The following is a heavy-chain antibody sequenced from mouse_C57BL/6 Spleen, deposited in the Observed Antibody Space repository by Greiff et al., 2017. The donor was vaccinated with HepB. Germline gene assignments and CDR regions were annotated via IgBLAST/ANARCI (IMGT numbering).Heavy chain of an antibody. J-gene: IGHJ3*01. Sequence: EVQLQQSGAELVRPGASVKLSCTASGFNIKDDYMHWVKQRPEQGLEWIGWIDPENGDTEYASKFQGKATITADTSSNTAYLQLSSLTSEDTAVYYCTTCNWDEAYWGQGTLVTVSA. CDR1: GFNIKDDY. CDR3: TTCNWDEAY. V-gene: IGHV14-4*01. D-gene: IGHD4-1*01. CDR2: IDPENGDT.